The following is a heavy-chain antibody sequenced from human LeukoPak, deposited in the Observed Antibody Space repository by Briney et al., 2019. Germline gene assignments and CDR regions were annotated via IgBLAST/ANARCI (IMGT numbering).Heavy chain of an antibody. CDR3: ARAGYGMLAEWSRWFDP. J-gene: IGHJ5*02. Sequence: GGSLRLSCAASGFTFSDYYMSWIRQAPGKGLEWVSYISSSGSTRYYADSVKGRFTISRDNAKNSLYLQMNSLRAEDTAVYYCARAGYGMLAEWSRWFDPWGQGTLVTVSS. CDR1: GFTFSDYY. V-gene: IGHV3-11*01. CDR2: ISSSGSTR. D-gene: IGHD3-10*02.